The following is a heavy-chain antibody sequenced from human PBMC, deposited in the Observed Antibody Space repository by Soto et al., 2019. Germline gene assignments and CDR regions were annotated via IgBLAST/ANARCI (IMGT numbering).Heavy chain of an antibody. J-gene: IGHJ4*02. Sequence: GGSLRLSCAASGFTFSSYSMNWVRQAPGKGLEWVSSISSSSSYIYYADSVKGRFTISRDNAKNSLYLQMNSLRAEDTAVYYCARDPTGRGYSGYDFGVWGQGTLVTVSS. D-gene: IGHD5-12*01. CDR3: ARDPTGRGYSGYDFGV. V-gene: IGHV3-21*01. CDR2: ISSSSSYI. CDR1: GFTFSSYS.